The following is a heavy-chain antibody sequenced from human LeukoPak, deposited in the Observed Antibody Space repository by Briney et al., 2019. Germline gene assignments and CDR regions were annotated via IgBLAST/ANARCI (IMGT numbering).Heavy chain of an antibody. D-gene: IGHD3-10*01. V-gene: IGHV1-69*13. CDR2: IIPIFGTA. CDR3: ARAGSYYGSGSYYIGSFYFDY. Sequence: ASVKVSCKACGGTFSSYAISCVRQGPGQGLEWMGGIIPIFGTANYAQEFQGRVTITADESTSTAYMELSSLRSEDTAVYYCARAGSYYGSGSYYIGSFYFDYWGQGTLVTVSS. CDR1: GGTFSSYA. J-gene: IGHJ4*02.